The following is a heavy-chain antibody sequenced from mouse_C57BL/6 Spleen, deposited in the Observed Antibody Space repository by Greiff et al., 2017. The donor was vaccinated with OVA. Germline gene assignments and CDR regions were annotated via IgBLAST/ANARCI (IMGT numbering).Heavy chain of an antibody. V-gene: IGHV1-54*01. D-gene: IGHD1-1*01. CDR2: INPGSGGT. J-gene: IGHJ2*01. CDR1: GYAFTNYL. Sequence: VQLQQSGAELVRPGTSVKVSCKASGYAFTNYLIEWVKQRPGQGLEWIGVINPGSGGTNYNEKFKGKATLTAEKSSSTAYMQLSSLTSEDSAVYFCARASFTTVSYFDYWGQGTTLTVSS. CDR3: ARASFTTVSYFDY.